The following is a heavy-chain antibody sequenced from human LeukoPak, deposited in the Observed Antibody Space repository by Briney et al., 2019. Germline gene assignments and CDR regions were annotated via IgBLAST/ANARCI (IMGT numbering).Heavy chain of an antibody. D-gene: IGHD3-10*01. CDR2: ISGSGGST. CDR1: GFTFSSYA. Sequence: GGSLRLSCAASGFTFSSYAMRWLRQAPGKGLEWVSAISGSGGSTYYADSVKGRFTISRDNSKNTLYLHMNSLRAEDTAVYYCAKYGFGECPFDYWGQGTLVTVSS. CDR3: AKYGFGECPFDY. V-gene: IGHV3-23*01. J-gene: IGHJ4*02.